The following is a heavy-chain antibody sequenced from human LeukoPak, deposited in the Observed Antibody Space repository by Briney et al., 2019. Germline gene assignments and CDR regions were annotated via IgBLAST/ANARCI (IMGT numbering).Heavy chain of an antibody. CDR2: ISASGGST. Sequence: GRSLRLSCAASGFTFSYYAMSWVRQAPGKGLEWVSAISASGGSTDYADSVKGRFTISRDNSKNTLYLQMNSLRAEDTAVFYCAKGLSSGWYGESGSWGQGTLVTVSS. J-gene: IGHJ5*02. D-gene: IGHD6-19*01. V-gene: IGHV3-23*01. CDR3: AKGLSSGWYGESGS. CDR1: GFTFSYYA.